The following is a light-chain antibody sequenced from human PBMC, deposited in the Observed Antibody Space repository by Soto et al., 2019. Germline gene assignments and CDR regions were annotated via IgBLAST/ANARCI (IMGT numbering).Light chain of an antibody. J-gene: IGKJ1*01. Sequence: DIVMTQTPLSLSVTPGQPASISCKSSRSLLYSDGKTYLYWYLQKPGQPPQLLIYGVSNRFSGVDDRFSGRGAGTDFTLTISRVEAEDVGVYYCMQTVQFPWTFGQGTKVEVK. CDR2: GVS. CDR1: RSLLYSDGKTY. CDR3: MQTVQFPWT. V-gene: IGKV2D-29*01.